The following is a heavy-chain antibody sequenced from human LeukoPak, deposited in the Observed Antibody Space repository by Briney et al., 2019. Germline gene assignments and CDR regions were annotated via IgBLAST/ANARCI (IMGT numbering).Heavy chain of an antibody. CDR1: DYSITSDYY. D-gene: IGHD3-10*01. CDR3: AREGSTSGTNWFDP. V-gene: IGHV4-38-2*02. Sequence: SETLSLTCAVSDYSITSDYYWGWIRPPPGKGLEWIGSIYHSGSTYYNPSLKSRVTISVDTSKNQFSPKLTSVTAADTAVYYCAREGSTSGTNWFDPWGQGTLVTVSS. J-gene: IGHJ5*02. CDR2: IYHSGST.